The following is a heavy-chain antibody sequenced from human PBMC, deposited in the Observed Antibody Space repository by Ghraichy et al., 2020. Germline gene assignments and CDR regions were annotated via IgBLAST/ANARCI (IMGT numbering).Heavy chain of an antibody. CDR3: ARADIYGAPDY. Sequence: SETLSLTCSVSDGYFSSYYWSWIRQPPGKGLEWIGYIYYSGGTNYNPSLKSRVTISVDTSKNQFSLKLSSVTAADTAVYYCARADIYGAPDYWGQGTLVTVSS. CDR1: DGYFSSYY. J-gene: IGHJ4*02. D-gene: IGHD4-17*01. V-gene: IGHV4-59*01. CDR2: IYYSGGT.